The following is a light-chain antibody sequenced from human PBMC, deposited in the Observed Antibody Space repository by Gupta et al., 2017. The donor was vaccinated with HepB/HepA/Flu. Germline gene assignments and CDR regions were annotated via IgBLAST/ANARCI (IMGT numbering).Light chain of an antibody. CDR3: QQYSDWPLT. J-gene: IGKJ4*01. Sequence: EIVMTQSPATLSVSPGERATPSCRTSQSVSSYLAWYQQKPGQAPSLLIDDASARATGTPARFSGSGSGTEFTLTITNLQSEDFALYHCQQYSDWPLTFGGGTKVEIK. V-gene: IGKV3-15*01. CDR2: DAS. CDR1: QSVSSY.